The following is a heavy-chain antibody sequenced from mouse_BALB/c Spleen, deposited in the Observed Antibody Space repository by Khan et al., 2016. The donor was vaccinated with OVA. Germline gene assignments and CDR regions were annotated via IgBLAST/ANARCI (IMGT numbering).Heavy chain of an antibody. Sequence: EVQLVESGPGLVKPSQSLSLTCTVTGYSITSDYAWNWIRQFPGNKLEWMGYISYSGSTSYNPSLKSRISITRDTSKNQFFLQLNSVTTEDTAKYYCASGGNACFDYWGQGTTLTVSA. J-gene: IGHJ2*01. CDR1: GYSITSDYA. CDR2: ISYSGST. CDR3: ASGGNACFDY. V-gene: IGHV3-2*02.